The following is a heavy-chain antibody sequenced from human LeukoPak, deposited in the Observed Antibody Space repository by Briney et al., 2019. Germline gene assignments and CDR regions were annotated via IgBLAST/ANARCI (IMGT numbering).Heavy chain of an antibody. CDR2: IYTSGST. Sequence: PSETLSLTCTVSGGSISSGSYYWSWIRQPAGKGLEWIGRIYTSGSTNYNPSLKSRATISVDTSKNQFSLKLSSVTAADTAVYYCARGGPTNFDYWGQGTLVTVSS. V-gene: IGHV4-61*02. J-gene: IGHJ4*02. CDR1: GGSISSGSYY. CDR3: ARGGPTNFDY.